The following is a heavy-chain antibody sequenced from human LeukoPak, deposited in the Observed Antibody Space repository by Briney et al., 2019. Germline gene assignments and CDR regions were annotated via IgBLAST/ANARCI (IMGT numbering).Heavy chain of an antibody. CDR3: ARTGYSSSWYYFDY. CDR2: ISSSSSSTM. D-gene: IGHD6-13*01. V-gene: IGHV3-48*01. Sequence: GGSLRLSCAASGFTFNSYNMNWVRQAPGKGLEWVSYISSSSSSTMYYADSVKGRFTISRDNAKNSLYLQMNSLRVEDTAVYYCARTGYSSSWYYFDYWGQGTLVTVSS. J-gene: IGHJ4*02. CDR1: GFTFNSYN.